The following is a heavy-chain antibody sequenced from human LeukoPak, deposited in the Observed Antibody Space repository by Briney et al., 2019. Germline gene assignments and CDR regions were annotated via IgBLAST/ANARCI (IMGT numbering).Heavy chain of an antibody. CDR2: INSDGSST. Sequence: GGSLRLSCATSGFTLSSYWMHWVRQAPGKGLVWVSRINSDGSSTTYADSVKGRFTISRDNAKNTLYLQMNSLRAEDTALYYCXRSDSGQIDYWGQGTLVSVSS. J-gene: IGHJ4*02. CDR1: GFTLSSYW. D-gene: IGHD5-12*01. V-gene: IGHV3-74*01. CDR3: XRSDSGQIDY.